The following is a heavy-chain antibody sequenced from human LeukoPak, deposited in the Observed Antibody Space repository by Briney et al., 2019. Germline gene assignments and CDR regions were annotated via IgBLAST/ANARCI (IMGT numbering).Heavy chain of an antibody. CDR2: IIPIFGTA. J-gene: IGHJ1*01. CDR3: ASTRISGYQIGEYFQH. CDR1: GGTFSSYG. V-gene: IGHV1-69*05. D-gene: IGHD3-22*01. Sequence: SVKVSCKASGGTFSSYGISWVRQAPGQGLEWMGRIIPIFGTANYAQKFQGRVTITTEESTSTAYMELSSLRSEDTAVYYCASTRISGYQIGEYFQHWARAPWSPSPQ.